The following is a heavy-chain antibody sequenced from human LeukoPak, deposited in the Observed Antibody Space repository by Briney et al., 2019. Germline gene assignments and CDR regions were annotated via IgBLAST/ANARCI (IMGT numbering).Heavy chain of an antibody. CDR3: AAQYSSSWYNWFDP. J-gene: IGHJ5*02. CDR1: GGSISSYC. D-gene: IGHD6-13*01. Sequence: SETLSLTCTVSGGSISSYCWSWIRQPPGKGLEWIGYIYYSGSTNYNPSLKSRVTISVDTSKNQFSLKLSSVTAADTAVYYCAAQYSSSWYNWFDPWGQGTLVTVSS. CDR2: IYYSGST. V-gene: IGHV4-59*08.